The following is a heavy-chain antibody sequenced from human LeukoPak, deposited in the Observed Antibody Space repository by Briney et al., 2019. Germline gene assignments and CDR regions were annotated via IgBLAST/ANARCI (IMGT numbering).Heavy chain of an antibody. Sequence: PSETLSLTCTVSGGSISSYYWSWIRQPAGKGLEWIGRIYTSGSTNYNPSLKSRVTMSVDTSKNQFSLKLSSVTAADTAVYYCSLKKSHPEYSSSNSVDYYYYMDVWGKGTTVTVSS. J-gene: IGHJ6*03. D-gene: IGHD6-6*01. CDR2: IYTSGST. CDR1: GGSISSYY. V-gene: IGHV4-4*07. CDR3: SLKKSHPEYSSSNSVDYYYYMDV.